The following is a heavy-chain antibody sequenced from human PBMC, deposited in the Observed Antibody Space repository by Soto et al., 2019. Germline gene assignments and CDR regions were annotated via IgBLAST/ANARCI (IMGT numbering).Heavy chain of an antibody. Sequence: SETLSLTCAASGGSIISNYWWAWIRPPPGEGLVWIGSIYHTGKTYFNPSLESRLTMSVDRSKSQFSLRLTSVTAADTAVYFCGRDLTSNANCIDSWGQGTLVTVSS. CDR1: GGSIISNYW. D-gene: IGHD2-2*01. CDR3: GRDLTSNANCIDS. V-gene: IGHV4-38-2*02. J-gene: IGHJ5*01. CDR2: IYHTGKT.